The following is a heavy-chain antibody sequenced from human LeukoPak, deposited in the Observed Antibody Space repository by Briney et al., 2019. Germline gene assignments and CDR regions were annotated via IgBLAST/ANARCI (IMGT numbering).Heavy chain of an antibody. CDR1: GGSISSGGYY. D-gene: IGHD6-13*01. CDR3: ARGLYSSSWRFDY. CDR2: IYYSGST. V-gene: IGHV4-31*03. Sequence: SETLSLTCTVSGGSISSGGYYWSWIRQHPGKGLEWIGYIYYSGSTYYNPSLKSRVTISVDTSKNQFSLKLSSVTAADTAVYYCARGLYSSSWRFDYWGQGTLVTVSS. J-gene: IGHJ4*02.